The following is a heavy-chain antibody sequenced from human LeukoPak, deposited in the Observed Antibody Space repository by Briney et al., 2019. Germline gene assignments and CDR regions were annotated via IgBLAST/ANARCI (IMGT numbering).Heavy chain of an antibody. CDR3: ARKWYSSSYIDY. Sequence: PSETLSLTCAVYGGSFSGYYWSWIRQPPGKGLEWIGEINHSGSTNYNPSLKSRVTISVDTSKNQFSLKLSSVTAADSAVYYCARKWYSSSYIDYWGQGTLVTVSS. D-gene: IGHD6-6*01. CDR2: INHSGST. J-gene: IGHJ4*02. CDR1: GGSFSGYY. V-gene: IGHV4-34*01.